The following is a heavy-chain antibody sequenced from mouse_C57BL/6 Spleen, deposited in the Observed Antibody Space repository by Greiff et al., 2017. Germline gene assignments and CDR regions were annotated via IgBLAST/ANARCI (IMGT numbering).Heavy chain of an antibody. V-gene: IGHV1-58*01. Sequence: EVKLQESGAELVRPGSSVKMSCKTSGYTFTSYGINWVQQRPGQGLEWIGYIYIGNGCTEYNEKFKGKATLTSDTSSSTAYMQLSSLTSEDSAIYCCARWAETDYAMDYWGQGTSVTVSS. CDR3: ARWAETDYAMDY. CDR2: IYIGNGCT. CDR1: GYTFTSYG. J-gene: IGHJ4*01.